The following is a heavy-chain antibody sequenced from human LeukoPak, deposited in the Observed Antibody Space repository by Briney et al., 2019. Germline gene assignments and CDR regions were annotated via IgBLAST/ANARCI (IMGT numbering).Heavy chain of an antibody. CDR3: ARDEGRVSGSFNP. D-gene: IGHD3-10*01. V-gene: IGHV1-18*01. CDR2: ISAYSSHT. Sequence: ASVKVSRKSSGYTFTRHGITWVRQAPGQGLEWMGWISAYSSHTTYAQKFQGRVTMTTDTSTTTAYMELRSLRSDDTAVYYCARDEGRVSGSFNPWGQGTLVTVSS. J-gene: IGHJ5*02. CDR1: GYTFTRHG.